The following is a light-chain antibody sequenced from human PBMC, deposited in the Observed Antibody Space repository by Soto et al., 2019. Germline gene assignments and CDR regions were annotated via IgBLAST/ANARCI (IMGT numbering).Light chain of an antibody. CDR1: QSVSSSY. Sequence: EIVLTQSPGTLSLSPGERATLSCRASQSVSSSYLAWYQQKPGQAPRLLIYGASSRATGIPDRFSGSGSGTDFTLTISRLEPEDFAEYYCQQYGSSPRTFGHGTKVEIK. CDR3: QQYGSSPRT. CDR2: GAS. J-gene: IGKJ1*01. V-gene: IGKV3-20*01.